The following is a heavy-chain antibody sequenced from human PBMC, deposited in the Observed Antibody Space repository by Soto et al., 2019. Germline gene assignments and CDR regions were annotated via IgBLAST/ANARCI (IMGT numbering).Heavy chain of an antibody. Sequence: SETLSLTCTVSGGSVSSGSYYWSWIRQPPGKGLEWIGYIYYSGSTNYNPSLKSRVTISVDTSKNQFSLKLSSVTAADTAVYYCARDRGWGWYFDLWGRGTLVTVSS. D-gene: IGHD7-27*01. CDR2: IYYSGST. V-gene: IGHV4-61*01. CDR1: GGSVSSGSYY. CDR3: ARDRGWGWYFDL. J-gene: IGHJ2*01.